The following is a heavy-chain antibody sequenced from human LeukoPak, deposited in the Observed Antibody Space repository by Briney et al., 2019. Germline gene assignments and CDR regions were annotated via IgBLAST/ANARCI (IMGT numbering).Heavy chain of an antibody. CDR1: GFTVSSNY. CDR3: ASSSGYCRFDY. Sequence: GGSLRLSCAASGFTVSSNYMSWVRQAPGKGLEWVSVIYSGGSTYYADSVKGRFTISRDNSKNTLYLQMSSLRAADTAVYYCASSSGYCRFDYWGQGTLVTVSS. V-gene: IGHV3-66*01. D-gene: IGHD3-22*01. CDR2: IYSGGST. J-gene: IGHJ4*02.